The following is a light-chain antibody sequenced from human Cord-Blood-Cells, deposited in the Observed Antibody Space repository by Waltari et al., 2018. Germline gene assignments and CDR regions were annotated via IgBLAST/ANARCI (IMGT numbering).Light chain of an antibody. J-gene: IGKJ4*01. CDR3: QQSYSTPLT. Sequence: DIQMTQSPSSLSASVGERVTITCRASQSISSYLNWYQQKPGKAPKLLIYAASSLQSGVPSRFSGSGSGTDFTRTISSLQPEDFATYYCQQSYSTPLTVGGVTKVEIK. V-gene: IGKV1-39*01. CDR1: QSISSY. CDR2: AAS.